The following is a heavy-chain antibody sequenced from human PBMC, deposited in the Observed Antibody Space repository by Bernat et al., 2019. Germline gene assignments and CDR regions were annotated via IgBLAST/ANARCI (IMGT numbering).Heavy chain of an antibody. CDR2: IIPIFGTA. Sequence: QVQLVLSGAEVKKPGSSVKVSCKASGGTFSSYAISWVRQAPRQGLEWMGGIIPIFGTANYAQKFQGRVTITADESTSTAYMELSSLRSEDTAVYYCARYRSVAAAGPYYFDYWGQGTLVTVSS. J-gene: IGHJ4*02. CDR1: GGTFSSYA. V-gene: IGHV1-69*12. CDR3: ARYRSVAAAGPYYFDY. D-gene: IGHD6-13*01.